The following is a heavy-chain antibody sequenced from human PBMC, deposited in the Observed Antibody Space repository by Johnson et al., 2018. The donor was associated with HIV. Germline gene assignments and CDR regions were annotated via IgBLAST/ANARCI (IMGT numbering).Heavy chain of an antibody. D-gene: IGHD6-25*01. CDR1: GFSVSNNY. Sequence: VQLVESGGGVVRPGGSLRLSCGASGFSVSNNYMSWVRQAPGKGLEWVSVIYSGGNTYYADSVRGRFTISRDNSKNTLYLQMDNLRVEDTAIYYCARDGESQRLPLGDAFDVWGQGTLVTVSS. CDR3: ARDGESQRLPLGDAFDV. V-gene: IGHV3-66*01. J-gene: IGHJ3*01. CDR2: IYSGGNT.